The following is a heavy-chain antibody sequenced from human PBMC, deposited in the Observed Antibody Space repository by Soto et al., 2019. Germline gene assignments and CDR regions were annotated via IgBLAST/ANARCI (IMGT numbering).Heavy chain of an antibody. CDR1: GGSISSYY. J-gene: IGHJ3*02. D-gene: IGHD3-10*01. CDR3: ASFYDSGSGAAFHI. Sequence: QVQLQESGPGLVKPSETLSLTCTVSGGSISSYYWSWIRQPAGKGLEWIGRINTSGNTNCNPSLKSRVTMSVDTSKNQFSLMLSSVTAADTAVYYCASFYDSGSGAAFHIWGQGTMVTVSS. CDR2: INTSGNT. V-gene: IGHV4-4*07.